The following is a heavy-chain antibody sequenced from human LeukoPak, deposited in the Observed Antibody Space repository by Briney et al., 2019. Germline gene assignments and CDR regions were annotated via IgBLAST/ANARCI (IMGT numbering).Heavy chain of an antibody. CDR1: GFTFSSYA. CDR3: ARDIRWDSSDYYYIGFDY. J-gene: IGHJ4*02. CDR2: ISGSGGST. Sequence: GGSLRLSCAASGFTFSSYAMSWVRQAPGKGLEWVSAISGSGGSTYYADSVKGRFIISRDNAKNSLYLQMNSLRAEDTAVYYCARDIRWDSSDYYYIGFDYWGQGTLVTVSS. V-gene: IGHV3-23*01. D-gene: IGHD3-22*01.